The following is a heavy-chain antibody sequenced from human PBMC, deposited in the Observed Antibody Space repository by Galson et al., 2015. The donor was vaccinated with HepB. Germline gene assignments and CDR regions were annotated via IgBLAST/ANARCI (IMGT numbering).Heavy chain of an antibody. D-gene: IGHD3-22*01. J-gene: IGHJ4*02. CDR1: GFTFSNAW. CDR3: TTEGNSITMIVVGYFDY. Sequence: SLRLSCAASGFTFSNAWMSWVRPAPGKGLEWVGRIKSKTDGGTTDYAAPVKGRFTISRDDSKNTLYLQMNSLKTEDTAVYYCTTEGNSITMIVVGYFDYWGQGTLVTVSS. V-gene: IGHV3-15*01. CDR2: IKSKTDGGTT.